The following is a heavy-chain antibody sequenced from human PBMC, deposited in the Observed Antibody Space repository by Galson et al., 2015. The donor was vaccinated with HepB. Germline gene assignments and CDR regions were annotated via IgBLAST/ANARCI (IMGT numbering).Heavy chain of an antibody. CDR3: ARDLSAGGTRGNGAFGI. V-gene: IGHV1-18*04. CDR2: ISAYNGNT. D-gene: IGHD1/OR15-1a*01. CDR1: GYTFTSYG. Sequence: AVKVSCKASGYTFTSYGISWVRQAPGQGLEWMGWISAYNGNTDYTQKLQGRVTMTTDTPTSTAYMELRSLRSDDTAMYYCARDLSAGGTRGNGAFGIWGQGTIVTVSS. J-gene: IGHJ3*02.